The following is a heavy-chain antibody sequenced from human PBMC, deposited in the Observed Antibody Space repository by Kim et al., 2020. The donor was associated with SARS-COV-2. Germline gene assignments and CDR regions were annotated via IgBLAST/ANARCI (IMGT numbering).Heavy chain of an antibody. Sequence: ASVKVSCKASGYTFTSYGISWVRQAPGQGLEWMGWISAYNGNINYAQKLQGRVTMTTDTSTSTAYMELRSLRSDDTAVYYCARDQFTITGTTDFDYWGQGTLVTVSS. CDR2: ISAYNGNI. CDR3: ARDQFTITGTTDFDY. D-gene: IGHD1-7*01. CDR1: GYTFTSYG. J-gene: IGHJ4*02. V-gene: IGHV1-18*01.